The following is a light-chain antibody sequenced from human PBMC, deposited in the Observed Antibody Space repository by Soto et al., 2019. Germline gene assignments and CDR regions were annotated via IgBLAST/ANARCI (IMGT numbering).Light chain of an antibody. CDR2: GAS. J-gene: IGKJ1*01. CDR1: QSVSSGH. Sequence: TVLTQSPGTRATSPGETGTRSCRASQSVSSGHLAWYQQKPGQAPRLLIYGASTRATGIPARFSGSGSGTEFTLTISSLQSEDFAVYYCQQYNNWPTFGQGTKVDIK. V-gene: IGKV3-15*01. CDR3: QQYNNWPT.